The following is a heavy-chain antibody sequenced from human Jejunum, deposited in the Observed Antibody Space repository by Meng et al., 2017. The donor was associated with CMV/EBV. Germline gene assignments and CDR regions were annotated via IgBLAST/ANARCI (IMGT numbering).Heavy chain of an antibody. CDR3: ARDRMAAPGTFEY. Sequence: QRAGSGLVTPSETLSLTCTASGDSIRCYYWNWRRQPAGKGLGWIGSVYMSGSTNYNPSLRSRVAMSVDTSKTQFSLRLTSVTAADTAVYYCARDRMAAPGTFEYWGQGTLVTVSS. CDR1: GDSIRCYY. J-gene: IGHJ4*02. CDR2: VYMSGST. V-gene: IGHV4-4*07. D-gene: IGHD6-13*01.